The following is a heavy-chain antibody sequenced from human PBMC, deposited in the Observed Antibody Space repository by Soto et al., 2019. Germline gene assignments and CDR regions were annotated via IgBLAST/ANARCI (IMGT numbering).Heavy chain of an antibody. J-gene: IGHJ3*02. Sequence: KASGKASGNTLTDYSLHWVRQAPGRSLEWMGWINTGNGETKYSQKFQGRVTITRDASARTAYMELRSLRSEDTAVYYCARDQCYGGTCFHDFFDIWGQGTMVIGSS. CDR1: GNTLTDYS. D-gene: IGHD2-15*01. CDR2: INTGNGET. V-gene: IGHV1-3*04. CDR3: ARDQCYGGTCFHDFFDI.